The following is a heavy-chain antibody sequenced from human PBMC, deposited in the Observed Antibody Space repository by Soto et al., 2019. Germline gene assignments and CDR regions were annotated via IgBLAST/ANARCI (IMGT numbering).Heavy chain of an antibody. J-gene: IGHJ5*02. D-gene: IGHD6-19*01. Sequence: SETLSLTCTVSGGSISSYYWSWIRQPPGKELQNIGYIYYSGSTNYNPSLKSRVTISDDTSTNQFSLKLSFVTAADTAVYYCARPVAGLGGWFDPWGQGTLVTVSS. V-gene: IGHV4-59*08. CDR2: IYYSGST. CDR1: GGSISSYY. CDR3: ARPVAGLGGWFDP.